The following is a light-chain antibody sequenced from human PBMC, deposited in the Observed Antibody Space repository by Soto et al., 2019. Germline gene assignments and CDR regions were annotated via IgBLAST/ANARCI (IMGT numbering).Light chain of an antibody. CDR3: HQLNSYPLT. V-gene: IGKV1-9*01. CDR1: QAISSH. Sequence: DIQLTQSPSFLSASVGGRVTITCRASQAISSHLAWYQQKPGKAPNLLIYGASTLQSGVPSRFSGSGSGTQFTLTTSSLQPEDFATYYCHQLNSYPLTFGPGTTVDIK. J-gene: IGKJ3*01. CDR2: GAS.